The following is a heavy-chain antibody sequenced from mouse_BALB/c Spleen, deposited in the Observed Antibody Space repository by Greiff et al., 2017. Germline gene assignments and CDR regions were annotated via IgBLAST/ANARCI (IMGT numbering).Heavy chain of an antibody. D-gene: IGHD1-1*01. CDR3: ARGRVLGNFDY. J-gene: IGHJ2*01. CDR2: ISSGGST. Sequence: EVQRVESGGGLVQPGGSRKLSCAASGFTFSSFGMHWVRQAPEKGLEWVAYISSGGSTYYPDSVKGRFTISRDNARNILYLQMSSLRSEDTAMYYCARGRVLGNFDYWGQGTTLTGSS. V-gene: IGHV5-6-5*01. CDR1: GFTFSSFG.